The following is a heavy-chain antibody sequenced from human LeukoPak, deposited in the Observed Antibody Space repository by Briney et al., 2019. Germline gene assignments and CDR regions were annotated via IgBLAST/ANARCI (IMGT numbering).Heavy chain of an antibody. CDR2: IGGSGGST. Sequence: GGSLRLSCAASGFTFSTYAMSWVRQAPGKGLEWVSAIGGSGGSTYYADSVKGRFTISRDNAKNTLYLQMNSLRAEDTAVYYCARVSYYYGSGSYRPTAVYYFDYWGQGTLVTVSS. D-gene: IGHD3-10*01. CDR1: GFTFSTYA. J-gene: IGHJ4*02. V-gene: IGHV3-23*01. CDR3: ARVSYYYGSGSYRPTAVYYFDY.